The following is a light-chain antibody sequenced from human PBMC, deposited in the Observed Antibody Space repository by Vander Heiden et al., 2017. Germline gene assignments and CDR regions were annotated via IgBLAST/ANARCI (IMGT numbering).Light chain of an antibody. CDR1: QSVSSTY. V-gene: IGKV3-20*01. J-gene: IGKJ2*01. Sequence: EIVLTHSPGTLSLSPGERATLPCRTSQSVSSTYLAWYQQKPGQAPSLLIYGSSSRATGIPARFSGSGSGTDFTLTISRLEPEDFAVYYCQQYGSSPYTFGQGTKLEIK. CDR2: GSS. CDR3: QQYGSSPYT.